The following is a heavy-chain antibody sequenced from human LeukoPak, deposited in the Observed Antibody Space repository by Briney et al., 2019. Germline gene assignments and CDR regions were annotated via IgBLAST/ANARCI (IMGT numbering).Heavy chain of an antibody. J-gene: IGHJ6*02. V-gene: IGHV4-4*02. D-gene: IGHD3-10*01. CDR2: IYHSGST. CDR3: ARVRPSGWYYYYGMDV. CDR1: GGSISSSNW. Sequence: SETLSLTCAVSGGSISSSNWWSWVRQPPGKGLEWIGEIYHSGSTNYNPSLKSRVIISVDKSKNQFSLKLSSVTAADTAVYYCARVRPSGWYYYYGMDVWGQGTTVTVSS.